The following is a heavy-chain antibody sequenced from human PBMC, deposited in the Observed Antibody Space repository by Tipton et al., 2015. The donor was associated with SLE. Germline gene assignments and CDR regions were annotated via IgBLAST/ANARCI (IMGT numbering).Heavy chain of an antibody. J-gene: IGHJ4*02. D-gene: IGHD3-10*01. V-gene: IGHV4-39*07. CDR3: ARDLIRAGYFDY. CDR1: GGSISSGSYY. Sequence: TLSLTCTVSGGSISSGSYYWGWIRQPPGKGLEWIGSIYYSGSTYYNPSLKSRVTISVDTSKNQFSLKLSSVTAADTAVYYCARDLIRAGYFDYWGQGTLVTVSS. CDR2: IYYSGST.